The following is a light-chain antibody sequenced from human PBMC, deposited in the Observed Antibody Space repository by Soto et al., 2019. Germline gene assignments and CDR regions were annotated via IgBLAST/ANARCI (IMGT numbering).Light chain of an antibody. CDR1: QGISSY. V-gene: IGKV1-8*01. CDR3: QQYGSSPIT. J-gene: IGKJ5*01. Sequence: AILMPQSPSSFSASTGDRVTITCRASQGISSYLAWYQQKPGKAPKLLIYAASTLQSGVPSRFSGSGSGTDFTLTISRLEPEDFAVYYCQQYGSSPITFGQGTRLEI. CDR2: AAS.